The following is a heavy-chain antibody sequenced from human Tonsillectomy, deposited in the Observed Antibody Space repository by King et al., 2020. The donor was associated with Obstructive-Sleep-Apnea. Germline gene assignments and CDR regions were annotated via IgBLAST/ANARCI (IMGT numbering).Heavy chain of an antibody. D-gene: IGHD4-17*01. Sequence: QLVQSGGGVVQPGRSLRLSCAASGFTFSSYAMHWVRQAPGKGLEWVAVISYDGSNKYYADSVKGRFTISRDTSKNTLYLPMKSLRAEDTAVYYCARDATTVTPYYYYGMDVWGQGTTVTVSS. CDR3: ARDATTVTPYYYYGMDV. CDR1: GFTFSSYA. V-gene: IGHV3-30-3*01. J-gene: IGHJ6*02. CDR2: ISYDGSNK.